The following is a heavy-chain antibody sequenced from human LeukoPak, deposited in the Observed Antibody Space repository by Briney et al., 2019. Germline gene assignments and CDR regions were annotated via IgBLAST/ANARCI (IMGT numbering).Heavy chain of an antibody. J-gene: IGHJ6*03. V-gene: IGHV3-74*01. Sequence: GGSLRLSCVASGFTLNRYWMHWVRQAPGKGLVWVSRINVDASSISYADSVKGRFTISRDNAKNTVYLQMNSLRAEDTAVYYCARLYYYYYYMDVWGKGTTVTVSS. CDR1: GFTLNRYW. CDR2: INVDASSI. CDR3: ARLYYYYYYMDV.